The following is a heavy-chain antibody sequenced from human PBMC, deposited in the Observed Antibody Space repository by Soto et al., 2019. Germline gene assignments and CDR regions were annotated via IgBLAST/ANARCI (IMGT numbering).Heavy chain of an antibody. V-gene: IGHV4-34*01. CDR1: GESFIGYY. D-gene: IGHD5-12*01. CDR3: ARTDIVTTNWFDP. J-gene: IGHJ5*02. CDR2: INHGGST. Sequence: SETLSLTCAFYGESFIGYYWTWIRQSQGKGLEWIGEINHGGSTNYNPSLKSRVTISIDTSKNQFSLKLTSVTAADTSVYYCARTDIVTTNWFDPWGQRTLVTVSS.